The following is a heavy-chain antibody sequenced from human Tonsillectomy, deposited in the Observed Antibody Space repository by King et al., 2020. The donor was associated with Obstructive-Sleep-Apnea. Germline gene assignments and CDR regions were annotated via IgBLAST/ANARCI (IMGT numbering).Heavy chain of an antibody. CDR2: INHSGST. V-gene: IGHV4-34*01. Sequence: VQLQQWGAGLLKPSETLSLTCAVYGGSFSGYYWSWIRQPPGKGLEWIGEINHSGSTNYNPSLKSRVTISVDTSKNQFSLKLSSVTAADTAVYYCAGGDTMIVVVTPDAFDIWGRGTMVTVSS. CDR3: AGGDTMIVVVTPDAFDI. D-gene: IGHD3-22*01. J-gene: IGHJ3*02. CDR1: GGSFSGYY.